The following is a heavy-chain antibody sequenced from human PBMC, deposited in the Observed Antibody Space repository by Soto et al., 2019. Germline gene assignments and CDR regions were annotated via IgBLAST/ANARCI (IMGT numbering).Heavy chain of an antibody. V-gene: IGHV4-4*02. J-gene: IGHJ4*02. CDR2: VSHTGST. Sequence: SETLSLTCAVSGGSISSSNWWSWDRQPPGKGLEWIGEVSHTGSTKYNPSLKSRVTISIDTSKSQLSLVLTSVTAADTAIYYCATRFYSSGVLFDYWGPGTQVTVSS. D-gene: IGHD3-10*01. CDR1: GGSISSSNW. CDR3: ATRFYSSGVLFDY.